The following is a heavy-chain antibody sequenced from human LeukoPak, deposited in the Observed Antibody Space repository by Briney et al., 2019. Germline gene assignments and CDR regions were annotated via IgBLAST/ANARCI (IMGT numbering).Heavy chain of an antibody. CDR3: ARVKGSPGGSSGWYGIGRGVYYFDY. CDR1: GYTFTRYG. CDR2: ISAYNGNT. V-gene: IGHV1-18*01. J-gene: IGHJ4*02. Sequence: GASVKVSCKAFGYTFTRYGVSWVRQAPGQGLEWMGWISAYNGNTNYAQKLQGRVTMTTDTSTSTAYMELRSLRSEDTAVYYCARVKGSPGGSSGWYGIGRGVYYFDYWGQGTLVTVSS. D-gene: IGHD6-19*01.